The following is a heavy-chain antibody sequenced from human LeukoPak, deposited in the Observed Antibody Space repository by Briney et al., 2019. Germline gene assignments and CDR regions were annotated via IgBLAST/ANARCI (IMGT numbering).Heavy chain of an antibody. D-gene: IGHD3-10*01. Sequence: PWASVKVSCKASGYTFTGYYMHWVRQAPGQGLEWMGWINPNSGGTNYAQKFQGRVTMTRDTSISTAYMELSRLRSDDTAVYYCASFEGSGSYYKRLDAFDIWGQGTMVTVSS. CDR2: INPNSGGT. J-gene: IGHJ3*02. CDR1: GYTFTGYY. CDR3: ASFEGSGSYYKRLDAFDI. V-gene: IGHV1-2*02.